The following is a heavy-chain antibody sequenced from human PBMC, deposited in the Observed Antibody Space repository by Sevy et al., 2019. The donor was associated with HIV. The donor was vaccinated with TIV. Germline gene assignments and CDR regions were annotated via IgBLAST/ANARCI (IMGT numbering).Heavy chain of an antibody. D-gene: IGHD1-7*01. J-gene: IGHJ6*02. CDR1: GYTFTGDY. CDR2: VFPNSGGT. V-gene: IGHV1-2*02. CDR3: ARDGGGGTTNSGMDV. Sequence: ASVKVSCKASGYTFTGDYLHWVRQAPGHGLEWMGGVFPNSGGTNYVQKFPGRVTMTRDTSISTAYMELSRLRSDDTAVYYCARDGGGGTTNSGMDVWGQGTTVTVSS.